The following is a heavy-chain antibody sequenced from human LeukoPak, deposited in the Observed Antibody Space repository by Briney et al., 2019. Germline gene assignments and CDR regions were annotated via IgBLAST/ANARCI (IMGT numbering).Heavy chain of an antibody. Sequence: PSETLSLTCSVSGGSISSNYWSWIRQPAGKGLERIGRIYTSGNTNYNPSLKSRVTVSLDTSKNHFSLKLSSVTAADTAVYYCARDRAAVGIFDYWGQGTLVIVSS. CDR1: GGSISSNY. V-gene: IGHV4-4*07. CDR2: IYTSGNT. D-gene: IGHD6-13*01. CDR3: ARDRAAVGIFDY. J-gene: IGHJ4*02.